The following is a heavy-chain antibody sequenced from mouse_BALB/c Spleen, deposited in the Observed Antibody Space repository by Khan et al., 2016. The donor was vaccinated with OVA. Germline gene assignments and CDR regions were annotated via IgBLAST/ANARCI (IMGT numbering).Heavy chain of an antibody. D-gene: IGHD1-1*01. CDR1: GDSITSGY. V-gene: IGHV3-8*02. CDR2: ISYSGNS. Sequence: EVQLQESGPSLVKPSQTLSLTCSVTGDSITSGYWNWIRKFPGNKLEYMGYISYSGNSYYNPSLKSRISVTRDTSKTQYYLQLNSVTTEDTATYYCACELRGFTYWGQGTLVTVSA. CDR3: ACELRGFTY. J-gene: IGHJ3*01.